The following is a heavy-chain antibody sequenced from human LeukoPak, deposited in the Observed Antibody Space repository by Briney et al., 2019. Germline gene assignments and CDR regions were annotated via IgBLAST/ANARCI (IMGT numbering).Heavy chain of an antibody. CDR3: ARGDIVLMVYAIGAFDI. D-gene: IGHD2-8*01. J-gene: IGHJ3*02. V-gene: IGHV1-69*13. CDR1: GGTFSSYA. Sequence: ASVKVSCKASGGTFSSYAISWVRQAPGQGLEWMGGIIPIFGTANYAQKFQGRVTITADESTSTAYMELSSLRSEGTAVYYCARGDIVLMVYAIGAFDIWGQGTMVTVSS. CDR2: IIPIFGTA.